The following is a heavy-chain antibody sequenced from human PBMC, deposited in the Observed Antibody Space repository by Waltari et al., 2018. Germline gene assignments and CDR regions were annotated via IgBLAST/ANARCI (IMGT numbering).Heavy chain of an antibody. V-gene: IGHV3-74*01. CDR1: GFTLRSYW. J-gene: IGHJ3*02. CDR3: TRSTSISNAFNI. D-gene: IGHD6-6*01. CDR2: VNSEGTST. Sequence: EVQLVESGGGFVQPGGSLRLSCAAAGFTLRSYWMHWVRQVPGKGLVWVSRVNSEGTSTSYADSVKGRFTISRDNAKNTLYLQMNSLRAEDTAVYYCTRSTSISNAFNIWGQGTMVTVSS.